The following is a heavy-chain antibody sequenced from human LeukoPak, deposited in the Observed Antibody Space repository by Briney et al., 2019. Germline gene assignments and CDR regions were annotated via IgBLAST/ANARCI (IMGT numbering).Heavy chain of an antibody. CDR2: ISSSGSTI. Sequence: GGSLRLSCAASGFTFSSYSMNWVRQAPGKGLEWVSYISSSGSTIYYADSVKGRFTISRDNAKNSLYLQMNSLRAEDTAVYYCARVPPPYYYDSSGLDYWGQGTLVTVSS. CDR3: ARVPPPYYYDSSGLDY. D-gene: IGHD3-22*01. V-gene: IGHV3-48*04. CDR1: GFTFSSYS. J-gene: IGHJ4*02.